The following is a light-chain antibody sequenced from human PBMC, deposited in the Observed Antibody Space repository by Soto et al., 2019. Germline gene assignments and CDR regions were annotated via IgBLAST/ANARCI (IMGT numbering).Light chain of an antibody. J-gene: IGKJ2*01. CDR2: AAF. CDR3: QQSYSVPLS. Sequence: DIQMTQSPSSLSASVGDRVTITCRASQSIGSYVNWYQQKPGTAPKLLIYAAFTLQSGVPSRFSGSGSGTDFTLTISSLQPEDFATYYCQQSYSVPLSFGQGTTL. V-gene: IGKV1-39*01. CDR1: QSIGSY.